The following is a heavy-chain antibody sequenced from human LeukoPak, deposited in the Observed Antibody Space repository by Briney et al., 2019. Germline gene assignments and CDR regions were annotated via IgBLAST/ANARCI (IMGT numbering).Heavy chain of an antibody. Sequence: ASVKVSCKASGYTFTGYYMYWVRQAPGQGLEWMGWINPNSGGANYAQKFQGRVTMTRDMSISTAYMELSRLRSDDTAVYYCARDGKTIFGVVINHDAFDIWGQGTMVTVSS. D-gene: IGHD3-3*01. V-gene: IGHV1-2*02. CDR2: INPNSGGA. CDR3: ARDGKTIFGVVINHDAFDI. CDR1: GYTFTGYY. J-gene: IGHJ3*02.